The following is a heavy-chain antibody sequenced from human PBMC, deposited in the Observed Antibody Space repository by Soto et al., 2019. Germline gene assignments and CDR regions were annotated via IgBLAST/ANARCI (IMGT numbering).Heavy chain of an antibody. D-gene: IGHD5-18*01. CDR1: GGIFTNNA. CDR2: VIPLFDTA. V-gene: IGHV1-69*06. Sequence: QVQVVQSGAEVKKPGSSVKVSCKVSGGIFTNNAISWVRQAPGQGLEWLGGVIPLFDTAYYAQIFRGRLKITAERATTTTYMELSGMTSADTAVYFCDPGGHNDGYNFYHGMAAWGQETTVPVS. J-gene: IGHJ6*02. CDR3: DPGGHNDGYNFYHGMAA.